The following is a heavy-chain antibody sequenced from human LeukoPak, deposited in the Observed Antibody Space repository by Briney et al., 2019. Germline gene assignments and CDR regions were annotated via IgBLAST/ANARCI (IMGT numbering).Heavy chain of an antibody. J-gene: IGHJ4*02. CDR1: GGSISSSSYY. CDR3: ARVLEYSYVDY. V-gene: IGHV4-39*07. D-gene: IGHD5-18*01. Sequence: SETLSLTCTVSGGSISSSSYYWGWIRQPPGKGLEWIGSIYYSGSTYYNPSLKSRVTTSVDTSKNQFSLKLSSVTAADTAVYYCARVLEYSYVDYWGQGTLVTVSS. CDR2: IYYSGST.